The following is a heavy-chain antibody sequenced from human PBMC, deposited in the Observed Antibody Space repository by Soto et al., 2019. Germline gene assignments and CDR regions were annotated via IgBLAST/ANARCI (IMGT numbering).Heavy chain of an antibody. J-gene: IGHJ4*02. Sequence: SETLSLTCTFSCDTIVSYYWSWIRQPPGKGLEWIGYIYFTGSTNYNPSLKSRVTISVDTSKNQFSLKLSSVTAADTAVYYCARGSCSSASCYTGDYWGQGTLVTVSS. CDR2: IYFTGST. V-gene: IGHV4-59*01. D-gene: IGHD2-2*02. CDR1: CDTIVSYY. CDR3: ARGSCSSASCYTGDY.